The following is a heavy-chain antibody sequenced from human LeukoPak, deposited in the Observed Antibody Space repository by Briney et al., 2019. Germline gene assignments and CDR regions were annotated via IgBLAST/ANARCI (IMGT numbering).Heavy chain of an antibody. D-gene: IGHD3-22*01. CDR3: AKDRYYYDSSGSIYFDY. CDR2: ISYDGRNK. Sequence: PGGSLRLSCAASGFTFSSYGMHWVRQAPGKGLEWVAVISYDGRNKYYADSVKGRFTISRDNSKNTLYLQMNSLRAEDTAVYYCAKDRYYYDSSGSIYFDYWGQGTLVTVSS. CDR1: GFTFSSYG. V-gene: IGHV3-30*18. J-gene: IGHJ4*02.